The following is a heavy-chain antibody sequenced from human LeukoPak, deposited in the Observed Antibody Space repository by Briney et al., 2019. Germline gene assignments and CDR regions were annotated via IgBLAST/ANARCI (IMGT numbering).Heavy chain of an antibody. Sequence: SVKVSCKASGGTFSSYAISWVRQAPGQGLEWMGGIIPIFGTANYAQKFQGRVMITADESTSTAYMELSSLRSEDTAVYYCARDLAEGGDILTGYSGWFDPWGQGTLVTVSS. V-gene: IGHV1-69*01. CDR2: IIPIFGTA. CDR1: GGTFSSYA. J-gene: IGHJ5*02. CDR3: ARDLAEGGDILTGYSGWFDP. D-gene: IGHD3-9*01.